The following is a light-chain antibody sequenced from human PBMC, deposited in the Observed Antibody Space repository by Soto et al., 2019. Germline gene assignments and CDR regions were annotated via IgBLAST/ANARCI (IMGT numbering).Light chain of an antibody. V-gene: IGKV1-5*01. Sequence: DIQMTQSPSTLSASVGDRVTITCRASQIISSWLAWYQQKPGKAPKLLIYDASSLESGFPSRFSGSGSGTEFTLTISSLQPDDFATYYCQQYNSYSGTFGQGTKV. CDR2: DAS. CDR1: QIISSW. CDR3: QQYNSYSGT. J-gene: IGKJ1*01.